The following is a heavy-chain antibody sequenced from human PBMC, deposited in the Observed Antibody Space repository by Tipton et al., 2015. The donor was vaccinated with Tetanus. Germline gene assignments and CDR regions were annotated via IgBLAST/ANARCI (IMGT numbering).Heavy chain of an antibody. D-gene: IGHD2-2*01. CDR1: GFTFGDYA. CDR3: TGDIVVVPAAKVYYYYGMDV. Sequence: SLRLSCTASGFTFGDYAMSWFRQAPGKGLEWVGFIRSKAYGGTTEYAASVKGRFTISRDDSKSITYLQMNSLKTEDTAVYYCTGDIVVVPAAKVYYYYGMDVWGQGTTVTVSS. J-gene: IGHJ6*02. CDR2: IRSKAYGGTT. V-gene: IGHV3-49*03.